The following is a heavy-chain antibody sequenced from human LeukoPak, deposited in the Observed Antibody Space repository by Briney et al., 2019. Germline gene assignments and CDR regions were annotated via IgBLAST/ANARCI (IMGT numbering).Heavy chain of an antibody. CDR3: TRTINSWFYP. CDR2: IRPTDGST. V-gene: IGHV1-46*01. D-gene: IGHD3-9*01. J-gene: IGHJ5*02. Sequence: ASVTVSCKPSGYTFINHYIHWVRQAPGQGLEWMGVIRPTDGSTSYAQNFQGRLSMTSDTSTSTAYMELSSLRSEDTAIYYCTRTINSWFYPWGQGTPVSVSS. CDR1: GYTFINHY.